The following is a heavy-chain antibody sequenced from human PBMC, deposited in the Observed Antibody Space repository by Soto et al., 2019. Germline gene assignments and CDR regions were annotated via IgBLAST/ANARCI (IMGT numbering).Heavy chain of an antibody. Sequence: QVQLVQSGAEAKKPGTSVKVSCKTSGGTFSSYAISWVRQAPGQGLEWMGGIVPLVRTTNYARKFQGRVTITGGTSMYTVDTELRGLRSGDTAVDYGARGGYSSTWSNLLDRSGLDVWGQGTTVTVSS. V-gene: IGHV1-69*06. CDR3: ARGGYSSTWSNLLDRSGLDV. D-gene: IGHD6-13*01. J-gene: IGHJ6*02. CDR1: GGTFSSYA. CDR2: IVPLVRTT.